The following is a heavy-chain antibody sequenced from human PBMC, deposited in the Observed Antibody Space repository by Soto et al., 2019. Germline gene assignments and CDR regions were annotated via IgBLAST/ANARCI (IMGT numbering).Heavy chain of an antibody. D-gene: IGHD5-12*01. CDR3: ALVVATVDAFDI. J-gene: IGHJ3*02. CDR1: GYSFTSYW. Sequence: GESLKISCKGSGYSFTSYWIALVRHMPGKGLEWMGIIYPGDSDTRYSPSFQGQVTISADKSISTAYLQWSSLKASDTAMYYCALVVATVDAFDIWGQGTMVTLSS. CDR2: IYPGDSDT. V-gene: IGHV5-51*01.